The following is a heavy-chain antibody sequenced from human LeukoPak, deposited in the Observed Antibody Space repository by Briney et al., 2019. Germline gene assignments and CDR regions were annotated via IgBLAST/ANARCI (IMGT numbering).Heavy chain of an antibody. CDR3: VVSPSQDFFDY. CDR2: ISGSGRT. V-gene: IGHV4-4*09. Sequence: DPSETLSLTCTVSGVSINSHYLSWIRQPPGKGLEWIGHISGSGRTNYNPSLKSRVTMSVDTSKRQFSLTLKSLTAADTAVYYCVVSPSQDFFDYWGQGPLVTVS. CDR1: GVSINSHY. J-gene: IGHJ4*02.